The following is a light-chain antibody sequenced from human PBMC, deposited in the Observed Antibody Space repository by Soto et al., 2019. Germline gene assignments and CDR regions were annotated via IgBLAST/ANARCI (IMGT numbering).Light chain of an antibody. J-gene: IGKJ5*01. CDR3: HQFNNPIT. V-gene: IGKV1D-13*01. CDR1: QDISTA. CDR2: GAS. Sequence: AIQLTQSPSSLSASVGDRVTITCRASQDISTALAWYQQKPGKPPKVLIYGASTLENGVPSRFIGSGSGTDFTLTISGLLPEDFATYYCHQFNNPITFGQGTRLEVK.